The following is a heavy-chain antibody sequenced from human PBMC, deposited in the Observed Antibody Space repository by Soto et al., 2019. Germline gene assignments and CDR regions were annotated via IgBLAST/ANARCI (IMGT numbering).Heavy chain of an antibody. V-gene: IGHV1-8*01. D-gene: IGHD2-8*01. CDR2: MNPNSGNT. J-gene: IGHJ4*02. Sequence: GASVKVSCKASGYTFTSYDINWVRQATGQGLEWMGWMNPNSGNTGYAQKFQGRVTITRDTSASTAYMELSSLRSEDTAVYYCARHSGVSRPYWGQGTLVTVSS. CDR1: GYTFTSYD. CDR3: ARHSGVSRPY.